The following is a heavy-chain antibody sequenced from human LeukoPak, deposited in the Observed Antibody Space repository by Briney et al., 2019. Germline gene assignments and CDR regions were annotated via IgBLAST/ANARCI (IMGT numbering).Heavy chain of an antibody. CDR3: ARKDGDI. V-gene: IGHV4-4*07. D-gene: IGHD5-24*01. Sequence: SETLSLTCTVSGASVSSYYWIWIRQPAGRGLEWIGRIDASGSTNYNPSLKSRVTMSVDSSKNQFSLKVGSVTAADTAVYYCARKDGDIWGQGTMVTVSS. J-gene: IGHJ3*02. CDR1: GASVSSYY. CDR2: IDASGST.